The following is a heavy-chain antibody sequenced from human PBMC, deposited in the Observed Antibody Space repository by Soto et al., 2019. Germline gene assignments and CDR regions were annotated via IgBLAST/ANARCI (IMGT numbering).Heavy chain of an antibody. CDR2: ITGTGGST. CDR3: AKCQERVVVTRYGMDV. Sequence: GGSLRLSCAASGFTFSLYAMSWVRQAPGKGLEWVSGITGTGGSTYHADSVKGRFIISRDNSKSTVHLEMNSLRAEDTAVYYCAKCQERVVVTRYGMDVWGRGTTVTVSS. V-gene: IGHV3-23*01. D-gene: IGHD2-15*01. J-gene: IGHJ6*02. CDR1: GFTFSLYA.